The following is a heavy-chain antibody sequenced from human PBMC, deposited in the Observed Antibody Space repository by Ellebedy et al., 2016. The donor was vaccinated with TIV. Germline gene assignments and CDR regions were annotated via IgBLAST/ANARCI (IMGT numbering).Heavy chain of an antibody. Sequence: PGGSLRLSCAASGFTFNNYSLSWVRQAPGKGLEWVSTIGSSGSGTYYADSVKGRFTISGDNSKNTLYLQMNSLRAEDTAVYYCARLADYWGQGTLVTVSS. V-gene: IGHV3-23*01. CDR1: GFTFNNYS. CDR2: IGSSGSGT. CDR3: ARLADY. J-gene: IGHJ4*02.